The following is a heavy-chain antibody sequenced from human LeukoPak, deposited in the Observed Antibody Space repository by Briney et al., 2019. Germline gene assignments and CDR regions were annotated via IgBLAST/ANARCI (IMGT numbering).Heavy chain of an antibody. Sequence: GGSLRPSCAASGFTFSSYSMNWVRQAPGKGLEWVSSISSSSSYIYYADSVKGRFTISRDNAKNSLYLQMNSLRAEDTAVYYCARTYYDILTGYNPYFDYWGQGTLVTVSS. CDR2: ISSSSSYI. J-gene: IGHJ4*02. CDR3: ARTYYDILTGYNPYFDY. CDR1: GFTFSSYS. V-gene: IGHV3-21*01. D-gene: IGHD3-9*01.